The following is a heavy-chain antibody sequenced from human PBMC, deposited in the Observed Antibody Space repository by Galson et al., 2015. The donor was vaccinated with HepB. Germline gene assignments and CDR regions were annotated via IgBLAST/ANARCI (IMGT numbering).Heavy chain of an antibody. CDR3: ARDLGFCSTTSCSSRRSEAQQYYYFDMDV. J-gene: IGHJ6*02. D-gene: IGHD2-2*01. CDR1: GYPFTSYG. Sequence: SVKVSCKASGYPFTSYGISWVRQAPGQGLEWMGWISAYNGNTNYAQKLQGRVTMTTDTSTSTAYMELRSLRSDDTAVYYCARDLGFCSTTSCSSRRSEAQQYYYFDMDVWGQGTTVTVSS. V-gene: IGHV1-18*04. CDR2: ISAYNGNT.